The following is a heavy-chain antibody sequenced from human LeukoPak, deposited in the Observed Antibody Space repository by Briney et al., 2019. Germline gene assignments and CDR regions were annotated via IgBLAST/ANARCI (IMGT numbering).Heavy chain of an antibody. CDR3: ARDYAPYSSSFDGYYFDY. CDR1: GGSISSGSYY. D-gene: IGHD6-13*01. J-gene: IGHJ4*02. CDR2: IYTSGST. Sequence: SQTLSLTCTVSGGSISSGSYYWSWIRQPAGKGLEWIGRIYTSGSTNYNPSLKSRVTISVDTSKNQFSLKLSSVTAADTAVYYCARDYAPYSSSFDGYYFDYWGQGTLVTVSS. V-gene: IGHV4-61*02.